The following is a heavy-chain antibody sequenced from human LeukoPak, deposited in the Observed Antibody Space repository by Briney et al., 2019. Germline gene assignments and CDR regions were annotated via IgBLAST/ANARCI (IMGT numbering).Heavy chain of an antibody. D-gene: IGHD3-10*01. CDR2: MNPNSGNT. Sequence: ASVKVSCKASGYTFTSYDINWVRQATGQGLEWVGWMNPNSGNTGYAQKFQGRVTMTRNTSISTAYMELSSLRSEDTAVYYCARLYSGSMSSPYYYGMDVWGQGTTVTVSS. CDR1: GYTFTSYD. V-gene: IGHV1-8*01. CDR3: ARLYSGSMSSPYYYGMDV. J-gene: IGHJ6*02.